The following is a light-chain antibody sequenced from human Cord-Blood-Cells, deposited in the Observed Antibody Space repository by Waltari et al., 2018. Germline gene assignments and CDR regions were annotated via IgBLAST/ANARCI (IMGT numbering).Light chain of an antibody. CDR1: QGISNS. V-gene: IGKV1-NL1*01. Sequence: DIRMTQSPSSLSASVGDRDTITCRASQGISNSLAWYQQKPGKAPKLLLYAASRLESGVPSRFSGSGSGTDYTLTISSLQPEDFATYYCQQYYSTPYTFGQGTKLEIK. CDR2: AAS. CDR3: QQYYSTPYT. J-gene: IGKJ2*01.